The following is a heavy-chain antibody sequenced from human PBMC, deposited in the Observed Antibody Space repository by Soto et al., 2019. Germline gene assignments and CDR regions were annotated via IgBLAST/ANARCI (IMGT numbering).Heavy chain of an antibody. CDR1: GFSLSTSGVG. D-gene: IGHD3-22*01. J-gene: IGHJ4*02. CDR3: AHRRYDSSGYYFYFDY. Sequence: QITLKESGPPLVKPTQTLTLTCTFSGFSLSTSGVGVGWIRQPPGKALEWLALIYWDDDKRYSPSLKSRLTITKDTSKNQVVLTMTNMDPVDTATYYCAHRRYDSSGYYFYFDYWGQGTLVTVSS. CDR2: IYWDDDK. V-gene: IGHV2-5*02.